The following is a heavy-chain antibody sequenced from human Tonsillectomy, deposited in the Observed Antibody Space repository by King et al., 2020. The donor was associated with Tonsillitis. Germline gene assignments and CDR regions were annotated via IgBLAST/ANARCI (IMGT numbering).Heavy chain of an antibody. V-gene: IGHV3-23*04. J-gene: IGHJ4*02. CDR2: IAGTGGST. Sequence: VQLVESGGGLVQPGGSLRLSCAASGFTFSSYAMSWVRQAPGKGLEWVSTIAGTGGSTYYADSVKGRFTISRDNSKNTLYLQMNSPRAEDTAVYYCAKGGKRGSVDYWGQGTLVTVSS. CDR1: GFTFSSYA. D-gene: IGHD1-26*01. CDR3: AKGGKRGSVDY.